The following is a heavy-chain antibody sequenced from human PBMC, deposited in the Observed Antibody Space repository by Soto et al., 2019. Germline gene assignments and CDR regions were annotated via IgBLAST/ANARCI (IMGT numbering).Heavy chain of an antibody. CDR2: MSYTTTS. D-gene: IGHD3-3*01. Sequence: SETLSLTCTVSGGSTRSNSYYWGWVRQPPGKGLEWIGSMSYTTTSYYTPSLRSRAVISVDTAKNQFSLRLSSVTAADTAVYYCTRHGRPDITIFGVGAYNFVTWGQGILVT. CDR3: TRHGRPDITIFGVGAYNFVT. J-gene: IGHJ5*02. V-gene: IGHV4-39*01. CDR1: GGSTRSNSYY.